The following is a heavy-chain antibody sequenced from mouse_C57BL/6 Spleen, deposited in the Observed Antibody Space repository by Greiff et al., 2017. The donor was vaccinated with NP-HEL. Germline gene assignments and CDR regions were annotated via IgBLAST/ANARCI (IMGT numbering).Heavy chain of an antibody. CDR1: GYAFSSSW. D-gene: IGHD4-1*01. V-gene: IGHV1-82*01. CDR3: GGAGTGAWFAY. Sequence: VQLQQSGPELVKPGASVKISCKASGYAFSSSWMNWVKQRPGKGLEWIGRIYPGDGDTNYNGKFKGKATLTADKSSSTAYMQLSSLTSEDSAVYFCGGAGTGAWFAYWGQGTLVTVSA. J-gene: IGHJ3*01. CDR2: IYPGDGDT.